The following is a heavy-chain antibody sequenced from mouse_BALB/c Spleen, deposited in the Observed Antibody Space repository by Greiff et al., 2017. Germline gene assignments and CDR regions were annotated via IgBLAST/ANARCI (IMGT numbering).Heavy chain of an antibody. D-gene: IGHD2-4*01. Sequence: EVQLVESGGGLVKPGGSLKLSCAASGFTFSSYAMSWVRQTPEKRLEWVASISSGGSTYYPDSVKGRFTISRDNARNILYLQMSSLRSEDTAMYYCARGSTMITFFAYWGQGTLVTVSA. V-gene: IGHV5-6-5*01. CDR1: GFTFSSYA. J-gene: IGHJ3*01. CDR3: ARGSTMITFFAY. CDR2: ISSGGST.